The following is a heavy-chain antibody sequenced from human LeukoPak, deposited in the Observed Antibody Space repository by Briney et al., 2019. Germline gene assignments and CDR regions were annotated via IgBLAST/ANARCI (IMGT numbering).Heavy chain of an antibody. Sequence: SETLSLTCTVSGGSITTYYWSWVRQPPGKGLEWIGYVEHSGSTSYNPSLESRVTIFVDTSKNLFSLILTSVTPADTAVYYCARDHWLSSSSTWYYYGMDVWGQGTTVTVSS. CDR2: VEHSGST. J-gene: IGHJ6*02. V-gene: IGHV4-59*01. CDR3: ARDHWLSSSSTWYYYGMDV. D-gene: IGHD3-9*01. CDR1: GGSITTYY.